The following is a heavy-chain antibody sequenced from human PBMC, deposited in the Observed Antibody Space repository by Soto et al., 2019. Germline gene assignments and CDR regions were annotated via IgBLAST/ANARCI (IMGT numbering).Heavy chain of an antibody. CDR1: GGSISSSSYY. CDR3: ARGGGTTFNWFDP. J-gene: IGHJ5*02. V-gene: IGHV4-39*01. CDR2: IYYSGNT. D-gene: IGHD2-15*01. Sequence: QLQLQESGPGLAKPSETLSLTCTVSGGSISSSSYYWGWIRQQPGKGLEWIGSIYYSGNTYYRPSLKSRVTISVDTSKNQFSLKLSSVTAADTAVYYCARGGGTTFNWFDPWGQGTLVTVSS.